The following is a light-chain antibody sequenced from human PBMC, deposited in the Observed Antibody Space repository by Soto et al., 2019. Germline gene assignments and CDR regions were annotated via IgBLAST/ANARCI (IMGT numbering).Light chain of an antibody. J-gene: IGKJ1*01. V-gene: IGKV3-20*01. CDR3: QQYGTSPWT. CDR2: SAS. Sequence: EIGLTQSPGTLSLSPGERATLSCRASQSVSSTYLAWYQQKPGQAPRLLIYSASSRITGTPDRFRGSGSGTDFTLTISRLEPGDFALYYCQQYGTSPWTFGQGTKV. CDR1: QSVSSTY.